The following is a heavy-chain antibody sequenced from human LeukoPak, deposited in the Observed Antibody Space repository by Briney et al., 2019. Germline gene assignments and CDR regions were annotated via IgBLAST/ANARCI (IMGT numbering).Heavy chain of an antibody. CDR3: ARDRTTVVTYFDY. CDR2: ISSSSSTI. CDR1: GFTFSSYS. J-gene: IGHJ4*02. Sequence: GGSLRLSCAASGFTFSSYSMNWVRQAPGKGLEWVSYISSSSSTIYYADSVKGRFTISRDNAKNSLYLQMNSLRAEDTAVYYCARDRTTVVTYFDYWGQGTLVTVSS. D-gene: IGHD4-23*01. V-gene: IGHV3-48*01.